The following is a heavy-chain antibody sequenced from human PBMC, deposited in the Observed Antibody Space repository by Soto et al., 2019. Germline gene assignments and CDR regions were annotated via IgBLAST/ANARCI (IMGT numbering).Heavy chain of an antibody. V-gene: IGHV4-34*01. D-gene: IGHD3-9*01. Sequence: SETLSLTCAVYGGSVNGYYWNWIRQPPGKGLEWIGEINHTGGTHYNPSLKSRVTISVDRSKNQFSLKLSSVTAADTAVYYCARAASPYFDLLSAFHPWGQGTLVTVSS. CDR3: ARAASPYFDLLSAFHP. J-gene: IGHJ5*02. CDR2: INHTGGT. CDR1: GGSVNGYY.